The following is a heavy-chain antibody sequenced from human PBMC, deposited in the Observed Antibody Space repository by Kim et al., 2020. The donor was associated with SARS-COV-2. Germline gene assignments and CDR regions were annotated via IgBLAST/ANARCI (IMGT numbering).Heavy chain of an antibody. CDR3: ARELWFGELTGWFDP. V-gene: IGHV1-18*01. J-gene: IGHJ5*02. D-gene: IGHD3-10*01. Sequence: QKLQGRVTMTTDTSTSTAYMERRSLRSDDTAVYYCARELWFGELTGWFDPWGQGTLVTVSS.